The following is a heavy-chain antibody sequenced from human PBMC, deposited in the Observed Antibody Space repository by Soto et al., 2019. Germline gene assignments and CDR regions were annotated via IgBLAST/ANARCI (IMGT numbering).Heavy chain of an antibody. CDR3: AREARGGISGMHX. CDR1: GGSISDDY. D-gene: IGHD3-10*01. V-gene: IGHV4-59*01. Sequence: PSETLSLTCTVSGGSISDDYWSWIRQPPGKGLEWIWHISNSGSTNYNPSLKSRVTISVDTSKRQFSLKLSSVTAADTAVYYCAREARGGISGMHXWGQGTTVTVS. J-gene: IGHJ6*02. CDR2: ISNSGST.